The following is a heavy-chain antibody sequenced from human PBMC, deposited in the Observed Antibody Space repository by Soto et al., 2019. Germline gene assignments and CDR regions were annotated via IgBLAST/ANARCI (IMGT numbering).Heavy chain of an antibody. D-gene: IGHD1-7*01. V-gene: IGHV1-69*06. CDR1: GGTFSSYA. CDR2: IIPIFGTA. CDR3: ARDPSRYNWNYGNWFDP. J-gene: IGHJ5*02. Sequence: ASVKVSCKASGGTFSSYAIGWVRQAPGQGLEWMGGIIPIFGTANYAQKFQGRVTITADKSTSTACMELSSLRSEDAAVYYCARDPSRYNWNYGNWFDPWGQGTLVTVSS.